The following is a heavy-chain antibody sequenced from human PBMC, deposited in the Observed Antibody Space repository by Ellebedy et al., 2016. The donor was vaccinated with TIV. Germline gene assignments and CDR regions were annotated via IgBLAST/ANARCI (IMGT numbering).Heavy chain of an antibody. D-gene: IGHD3-22*01. J-gene: IGHJ4*02. CDR1: GGSISNYY. CDR2: IYSSGST. V-gene: IGHV4-4*07. Sequence: SETLSLXXTVSGGSISNYYWTWIRQPAGKGLEWIGRIYSSGSTYYNPSLMSRLTMSVDTSKNQFSLNLSSVTAADTAVYYCARDAYYYDTSGYNQLDFWGQGTLVTVSS. CDR3: ARDAYYYDTSGYNQLDF.